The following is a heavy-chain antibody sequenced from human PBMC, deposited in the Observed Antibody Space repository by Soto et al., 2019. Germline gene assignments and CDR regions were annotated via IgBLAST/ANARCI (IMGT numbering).Heavy chain of an antibody. CDR2: ISGSGGST. J-gene: IGHJ4*02. CDR1: GFTFSSYA. V-gene: IGHV3-23*01. D-gene: IGHD3-22*01. Sequence: GGSLRLSCAASGFTFSSYAMSWVRQAPGKGLEWVSAISGSGGSTYYADSVKGRFTISRDNSKNTLYLQMNSLRAEDTAVYYCAKDQYYDSSGEGPFDYWGQGTLVTVSS. CDR3: AKDQYYDSSGEGPFDY.